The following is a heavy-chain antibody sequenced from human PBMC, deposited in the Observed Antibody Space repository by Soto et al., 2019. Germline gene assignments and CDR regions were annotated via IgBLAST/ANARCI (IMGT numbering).Heavy chain of an antibody. Sequence: EVQLLQSGAEGKKPGESLKISCQGSGYSFTYFWISWVRQMPGKGLEWMGRIDPGDSNTIYSPSFQGHVTISVDKSSSTSYLQWGSLKASDTAIYYCAKQGGYYYYGMDAWGQGTTVTVSS. J-gene: IGHJ6*02. V-gene: IGHV5-10-1*03. CDR1: GYSFTYFW. CDR2: IDPGDSNT. CDR3: AKQGGYYYYGMDA. D-gene: IGHD3-16*01.